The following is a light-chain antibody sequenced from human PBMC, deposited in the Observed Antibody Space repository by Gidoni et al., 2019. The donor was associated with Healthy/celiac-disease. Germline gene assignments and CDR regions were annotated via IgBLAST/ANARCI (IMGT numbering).Light chain of an antibody. V-gene: IGKV1-33*01. CDR3: QQYDNLPFT. Sequence: PSSLSASVGDRVTITCQASQDISNYLNWYQQKPGKAPKLLIYDASNLETGVPSRFSGSGSGTDFTFTISSLQPEDIATYYCQQYDNLPFTFGPGTKVEIK. CDR1: QDISNY. J-gene: IGKJ3*01. CDR2: DAS.